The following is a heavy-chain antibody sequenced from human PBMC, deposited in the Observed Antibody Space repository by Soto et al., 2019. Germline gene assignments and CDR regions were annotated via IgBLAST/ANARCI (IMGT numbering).Heavy chain of an antibody. CDR3: ASTPVTGRYSYYGMDA. CDR1: SFYA. V-gene: IGHV1-69*01. CDR2: LIPVFDTP. J-gene: IGHJ6*02. Sequence: QVQPVQSGSEVKKPGSSVRVSCKTGSFYAVSWVRQAPGQGLEWMGGLIPVFDTPSYAQKFQGRVTITADESKSTAFMELRSLRSEDTALYYCASTPVTGRYSYYGMDAWDQGIAVTVSS. D-gene: IGHD4-4*01.